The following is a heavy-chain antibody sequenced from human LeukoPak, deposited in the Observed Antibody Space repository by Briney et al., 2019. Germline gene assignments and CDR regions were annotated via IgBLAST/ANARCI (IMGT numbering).Heavy chain of an antibody. CDR1: GFSFSAYA. J-gene: IGHJ6*03. CDR2: IKQDGSER. CDR3: ARDDSSSSPYYYYYMDV. Sequence: AGGSLRLSCAASGFSFSAYAMHWVRQAPGKGLEWVANIKQDGSERYYVDSVKGRFTISRDNAKNSLYLQMNSLRAEDTAVYYCARDDSSSSPYYYYYMDVWGKGTTVTVSS. V-gene: IGHV3-7*01. D-gene: IGHD6-6*01.